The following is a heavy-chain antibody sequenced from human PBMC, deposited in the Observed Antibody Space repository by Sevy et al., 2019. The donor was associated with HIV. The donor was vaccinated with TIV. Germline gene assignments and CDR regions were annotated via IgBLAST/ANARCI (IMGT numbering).Heavy chain of an antibody. CDR1: GFTFSSYS. Sequence: GGSLRLSCAASGFTFSSYSMNWVRQAPGKGLEWVSSISSSSSYIYNADSVKGRFTISRDNAKNSLYLQMNSLRAEDTAVYYCARDIGSSDDPDAFDIWGQGTMVTVSS. J-gene: IGHJ3*02. D-gene: IGHD1-1*01. CDR2: ISSSSSYI. V-gene: IGHV3-21*01. CDR3: ARDIGSSDDPDAFDI.